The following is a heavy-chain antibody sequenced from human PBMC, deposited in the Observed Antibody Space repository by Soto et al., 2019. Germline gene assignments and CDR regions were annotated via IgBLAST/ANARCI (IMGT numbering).Heavy chain of an antibody. CDR1: GGSISSGDYY. Sequence: SETLSITCTVSGGSISSGDYYWSWIRQHPGKGLEWIGYIYYSGGTYYNPSLKSRVTISVDTSKNQFSLKLSSVTAADTAVYYCARPPLYPLFWGQGTLVNLSS. J-gene: IGHJ4*02. CDR3: ARPPLYPLF. CDR2: IYYSGGT. D-gene: IGHD2-2*02. V-gene: IGHV4-31*03.